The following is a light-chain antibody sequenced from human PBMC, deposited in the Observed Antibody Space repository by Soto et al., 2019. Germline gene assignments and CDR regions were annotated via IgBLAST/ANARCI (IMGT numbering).Light chain of an antibody. CDR3: AAWDDSLSGPV. CDR1: SSNIGRNY. J-gene: IGLJ3*02. CDR2: SDN. Sequence: QSALTQPPSASGTPGQRVTISCSGSSSNIGRNYVCWYQLLPRTAPKLLIHSDNQRPSGVPDRFSGSKSGTSASLAISGLRSEDEGDYYCAAWDDSLSGPVFGGGTKLTVL. V-gene: IGLV1-47*01.